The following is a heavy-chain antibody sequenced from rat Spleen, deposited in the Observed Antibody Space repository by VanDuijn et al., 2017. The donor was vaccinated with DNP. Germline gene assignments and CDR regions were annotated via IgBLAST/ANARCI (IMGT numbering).Heavy chain of an antibody. CDR3: ARRSDYHDY. Sequence: EVQLVESGGGLVQPGRSMKLSCAASGFTFSDYYMAWVRQAPTKGLEWVAYISYDGGRIYYGDFGKGRFTISRDNAKSTLYLQMNSLRSEDTATYYCARRSDYHDYWGQGVMVTVSS. V-gene: IGHV5-22*01. CDR2: ISYDGGRI. J-gene: IGHJ2*01. CDR1: GFTFSDYY.